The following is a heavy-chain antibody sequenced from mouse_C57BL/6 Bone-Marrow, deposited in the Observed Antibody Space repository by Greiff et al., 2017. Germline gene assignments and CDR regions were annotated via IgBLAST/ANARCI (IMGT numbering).Heavy chain of an antibody. V-gene: IGHV1-72*01. D-gene: IGHD1-1*01. CDR3: ARRHYGSSPYYFDY. CDR1: GYTFTSYW. CDR2: IDPNSGGT. J-gene: IGHJ2*01. Sequence: VQLQQPGAELVKPGASVKLSCKASGYTFTSYWMHWVKQRPGRGPEWIGRIDPNSGGTKYNEKFKSKATLTVDKPSSTAYMQLSSLTSEDSAVYYCARRHYGSSPYYFDYWGQGTTLTVSS.